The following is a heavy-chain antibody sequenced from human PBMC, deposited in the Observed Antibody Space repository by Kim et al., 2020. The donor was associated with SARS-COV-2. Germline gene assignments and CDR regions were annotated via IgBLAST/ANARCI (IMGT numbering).Heavy chain of an antibody. V-gene: IGHV4-39*01. CDR3: ASHRGYSGYDYGWGWVFDY. D-gene: IGHD5-12*01. CDR1: GGSISSSSYY. Sequence: SETLSLTCTVSGGSISSSSYYWGWIRQPPGKGLEWIGSIYYSGSTYYNPSLKSRVTISVDTSKNQFSLKLSSVTAADTAVYYCASHRGYSGYDYGWGWVFDYWGQGTLVTVSS. J-gene: IGHJ4*02. CDR2: IYYSGST.